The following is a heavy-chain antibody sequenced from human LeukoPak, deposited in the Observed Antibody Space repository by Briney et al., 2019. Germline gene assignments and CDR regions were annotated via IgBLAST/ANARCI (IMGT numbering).Heavy chain of an antibody. D-gene: IGHD3-22*01. J-gene: IGHJ3*02. CDR1: GGSISSYY. V-gene: IGHV4-4*07. CDR3: ARGDDYYDSSGYISAFDI. CDR2: IYTSGST. Sequence: SETLSLTCTVSGGSISSYYWSWIRQPAGKGLEWIGRIYTSGSTNYNPSLKSRVTMSVDTSKNQFSLKLSSVTAADTAVYYCARGDDYYDSSGYISAFDIWGQGTMVTVSS.